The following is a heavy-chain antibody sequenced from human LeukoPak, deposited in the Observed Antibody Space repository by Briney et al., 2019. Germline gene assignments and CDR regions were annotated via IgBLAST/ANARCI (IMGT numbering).Heavy chain of an antibody. V-gene: IGHV3-73*01. Sequence: PGGSLRLSCSASGFTLSGSAMHWVRQAPGKGLEWVGRIRSKANNYATSYAASVKGRFTISRDDSKNTAYLQMNSLKTEDTAVYYCARDLGDITMVRGVKITDYWGQGTLVTVSS. CDR2: IRSKANNYAT. D-gene: IGHD3-10*01. CDR1: GFTLSGSA. CDR3: ARDLGDITMVRGVKITDY. J-gene: IGHJ4*02.